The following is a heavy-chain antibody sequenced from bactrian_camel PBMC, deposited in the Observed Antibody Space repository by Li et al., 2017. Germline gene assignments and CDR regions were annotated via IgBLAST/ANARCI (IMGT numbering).Heavy chain of an antibody. V-gene: IGHV3S40*01. D-gene: IGHD1*01. J-gene: IGHJ4*01. CDR2: IGSGGGTT. CDR1: GFKQNTAF. Sequence: VQLVESGGGLVQPGGSLRLSCATSGFKQNTAFMRWVRQAPGKGLEWVSTIGSGGGTTYYADSVKGRFAISRDNAKNTLYLQINSLQPEDTAKYYCATAWWYSPFNYWGQGTQVTVS. CDR3: ATAWWYSPFNY.